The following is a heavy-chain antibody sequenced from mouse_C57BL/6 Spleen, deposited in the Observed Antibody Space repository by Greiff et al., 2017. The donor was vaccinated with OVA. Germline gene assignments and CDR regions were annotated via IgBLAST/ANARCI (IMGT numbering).Heavy chain of an antibody. Sequence: VQLKESGPGLVKPSQSLSLTCSVTGYSITSGYYWNWIRQFPGNKLEWMGYISYDGSNNYNPSLKNRISITRDTSKNQFFLKLNSVTTEDTATYYCASGTGTGDYWGQGTTLTVSS. CDR3: ASGTGTGDY. D-gene: IGHD4-1*01. J-gene: IGHJ2*01. CDR2: ISYDGSN. V-gene: IGHV3-6*01. CDR1: GYSITSGYY.